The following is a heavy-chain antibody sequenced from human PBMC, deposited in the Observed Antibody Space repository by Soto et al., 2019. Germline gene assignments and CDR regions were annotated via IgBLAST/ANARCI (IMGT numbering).Heavy chain of an antibody. CDR3: ARFLWSDTSLYCFDY. J-gene: IGHJ4*02. V-gene: IGHV2-5*02. CDR2: IYWDDDK. CDR1: GFSLTGSGVG. Sequence: QITLKESGPTLVKPTQTLTLTCTFSGFSLTGSGVGVGWIRQPPGKALEWLALIYWDDDKRYSPSLKSRLTITKDTSKNQVALTMTNMDPVDTATYYCARFLWSDTSLYCFDYWGQGTLVTVSS. D-gene: IGHD3-3*01.